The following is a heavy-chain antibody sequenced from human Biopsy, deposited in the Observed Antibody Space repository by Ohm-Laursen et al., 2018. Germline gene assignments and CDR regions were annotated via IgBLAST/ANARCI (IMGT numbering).Heavy chain of an antibody. J-gene: IGHJ1*01. CDR3: AKGQDLRGGAEYFQH. Sequence: ASVKVSCKAPAGTFSNYGVNWVRQAPGQGLEWLGGNIPILGTGNYAQKFQDRVTVAADTSTSTATMELRSLRSDDTAVYYCAKGQDLRGGAEYFQHWGQGALVTVSS. V-gene: IGHV1-69*06. CDR2: NIPILGTG. CDR1: AGTFSNYG. D-gene: IGHD2-15*01.